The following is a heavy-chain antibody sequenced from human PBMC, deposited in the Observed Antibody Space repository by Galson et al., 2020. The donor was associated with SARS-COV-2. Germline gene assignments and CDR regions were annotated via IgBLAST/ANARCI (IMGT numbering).Heavy chain of an antibody. Sequence: SGPTLVQPTQTLTLTCTFSGFSVCTRGVAVGWIRQPPGKALEWLAFLYWDDDKRYSPSLWNRLTVIKDNSKNQVVLTMTNMHPVDTGTYYCAYTEYSASSPPCEYWGQGTLVTVSS. CDR2: LYWDDDK. D-gene: IGHD5-12*01. J-gene: IGHJ4*02. CDR1: GFSVCTRGVA. V-gene: IGHV2-5*02. CDR3: AYTEYSASSPPCEY.